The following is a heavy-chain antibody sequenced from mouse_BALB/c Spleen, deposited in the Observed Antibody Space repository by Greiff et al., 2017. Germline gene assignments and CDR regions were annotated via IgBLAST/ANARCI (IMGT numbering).Heavy chain of an antibody. CDR2: ISSGGST. CDR1: GFTFSSYA. Sequence: MLVESGGGLVKPGGSLKLSCAASGFTFSSYAMSWVRQTPEKRLEWVASISSGGSTYYPDSVKGRFTISRDNARNILYLQMSSLRSEDTAMYYCARGRTTATWFAYWGQGTLVTVSA. D-gene: IGHD1-2*01. J-gene: IGHJ3*01. CDR3: ARGRTTATWFAY. V-gene: IGHV5-6-5*01.